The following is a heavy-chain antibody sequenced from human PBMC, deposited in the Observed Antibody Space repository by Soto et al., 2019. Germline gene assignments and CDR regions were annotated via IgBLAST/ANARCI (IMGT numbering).Heavy chain of an antibody. J-gene: IGHJ3*02. CDR2: IIPLFGTA. CDR3: ARGGYYERHAFDI. Sequence: QVQLVQSGAEVKKPGSSVKVSCKASGGTFSSYAISWVRQAPGQGLEWMGGIIPLFGTANYAQKFQGRGTITADESTSTAYMELSSLGSEVTAVYYCARGGYYERHAFDIWGQGTMVTVSS. CDR1: GGTFSSYA. V-gene: IGHV1-69*01. D-gene: IGHD3-16*01.